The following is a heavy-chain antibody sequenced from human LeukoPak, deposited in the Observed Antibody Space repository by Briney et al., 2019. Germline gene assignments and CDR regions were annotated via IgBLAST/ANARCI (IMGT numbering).Heavy chain of an antibody. CDR3: ARSPLIAARPFDY. J-gene: IGHJ4*02. CDR1: GFTFSSYW. V-gene: IGHV3-74*01. Sequence: GGSLRLSCAASGFTFSSYWMPWFRKAPGKGLVWVSRINSDGSSTSYADSVKGRFTISRDNAKNTLYLQMNSLRAEDTAVYYCARSPLIAARPFDYWGQGTLVTVSS. CDR2: INSDGSST. D-gene: IGHD6-6*01.